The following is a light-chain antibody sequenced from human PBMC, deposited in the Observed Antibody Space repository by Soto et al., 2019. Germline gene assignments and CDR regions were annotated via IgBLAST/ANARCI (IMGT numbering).Light chain of an antibody. Sequence: DIQMTPSPSSLSVSVGDRVTITCRASQSISSYLNWYQQKPGKAPKLLIYDASSLESGVPSRFSGSGSGTEFTLTISSLQPEDVGTYYCQKYDSAPWTFGQGTKVDIK. CDR1: QSISSY. CDR3: QKYDSAPWT. V-gene: IGKV1-39*01. J-gene: IGKJ1*01. CDR2: DAS.